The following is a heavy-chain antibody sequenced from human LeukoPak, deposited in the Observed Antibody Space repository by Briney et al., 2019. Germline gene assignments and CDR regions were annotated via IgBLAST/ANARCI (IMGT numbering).Heavy chain of an antibody. CDR3: AKSSYYDSSGYYREYYFDY. J-gene: IGHJ4*02. D-gene: IGHD3-22*01. V-gene: IGHV3-23*01. CDR2: VSGSGLTT. CDR1: GFTFSSYA. Sequence: AGGSLRLSCAASGFTFSSYAMSWVRQAPGKGLEWVSSVSGSGLTTYYADSVKGRFTISRDNSKNTLYLQMNSLRAEATAVYYCAKSSYYDSSGYYREYYFDYWGQGTLVTVSS.